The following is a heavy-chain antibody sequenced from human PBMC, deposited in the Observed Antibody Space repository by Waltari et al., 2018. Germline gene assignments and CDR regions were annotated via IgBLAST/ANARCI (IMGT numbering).Heavy chain of an antibody. D-gene: IGHD6-13*01. CDR2: IYTTENT. Sequence: QVQLQESGPRLVKPSETLSLTCTVSGGSISGPYWSWVRQPPGKGLEWIGYIYTTENTNYNPALQSRVSISLDTSKNQFSLKLSSVTATDTAVYYCARANAGRTTAFDIWGQGTMVTVS. CDR3: ARANAGRTTAFDI. J-gene: IGHJ3*02. V-gene: IGHV4-59*11. CDR1: GGSISGPY.